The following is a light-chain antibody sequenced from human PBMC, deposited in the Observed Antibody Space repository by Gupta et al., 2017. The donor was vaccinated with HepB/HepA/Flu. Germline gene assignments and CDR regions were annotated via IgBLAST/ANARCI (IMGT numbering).Light chain of an antibody. CDR3: ATWDYSLSAEV. Sequence: QSVLTQPPSVSATRGRNVAISCSGSTSNSGNHYISWYQQLPGTAPKLLIYDNSKRPSGIPDRFSGSKSGTSATLAINGLQTEDEADYYCATWDYSLSAEVFGGGTKVTVL. V-gene: IGLV1-51*01. CDR1: TSNSGNHY. CDR2: DNS. J-gene: IGLJ3*02.